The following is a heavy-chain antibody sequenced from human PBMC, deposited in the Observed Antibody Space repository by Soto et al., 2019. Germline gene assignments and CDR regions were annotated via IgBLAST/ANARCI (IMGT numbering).Heavy chain of an antibody. CDR3: ARQRTSVVTQAYFDS. V-gene: IGHV4-39*01. Sequence: PSETLSLTCTVTGDSLNNRSYYWGWIRQPPGKGLEWIGSIYYSGSTYNNPSLKSRVSMSVDTSKNQFSLKLRSVTAADTALYYCARQRTSVVTQAYFDSWGQGSLVTVSS. CDR2: IYYSGST. CDR1: GDSLNNRSYY. J-gene: IGHJ4*02. D-gene: IGHD2-21*02.